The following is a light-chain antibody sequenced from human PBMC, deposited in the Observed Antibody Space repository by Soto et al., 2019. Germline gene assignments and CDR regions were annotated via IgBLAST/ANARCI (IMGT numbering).Light chain of an antibody. Sequence: YELTQPPSVSVSPGQTARISCSGDKLGEKFACWYQQRPGQSPVVVIYEDKKRPLAIPERFSGSNSGNTATLTISGTEAMDEADYYCQTWDNNTVVLGGGTKLTVL. CDR2: EDK. CDR3: QTWDNNTVV. CDR1: KLGEKF. J-gene: IGLJ2*01. V-gene: IGLV3-1*01.